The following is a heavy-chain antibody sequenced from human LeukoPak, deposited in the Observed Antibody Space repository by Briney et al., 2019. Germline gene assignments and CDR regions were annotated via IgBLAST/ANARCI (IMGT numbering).Heavy chain of an antibody. Sequence: SETLSLTCTVSGYSISRGYYWGWTRQPPGKGLEWIGSIYHSGSTYYNPSLKSRVTISVDTSKNQFSLKLSSVTAADTAVYYCARYGSYVGGAFDIWGQGAMVTVSS. CDR3: ARYGSYVGGAFDI. V-gene: IGHV4-38-2*02. J-gene: IGHJ3*02. D-gene: IGHD3-16*01. CDR1: GYSISRGYY. CDR2: IYHSGST.